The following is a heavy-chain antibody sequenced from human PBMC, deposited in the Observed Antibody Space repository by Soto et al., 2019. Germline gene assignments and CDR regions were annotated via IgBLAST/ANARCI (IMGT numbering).Heavy chain of an antibody. CDR3: ARFPGDFWRRYLGDY. CDR2: INPNSGGT. CDR1: GYTFTGYY. V-gene: IGHV1-2*02. D-gene: IGHD3-3*01. Sequence: ASVKVSCKASGYTFTGYYMHWVRQAPGQGLEWMGWINPNSGGTNYAQKFQGRVTMTRDTSISTAYMELSRLRSDDTAVYYCARFPGDFWRRYLGDYRGQGTLVIVSA. J-gene: IGHJ4*02.